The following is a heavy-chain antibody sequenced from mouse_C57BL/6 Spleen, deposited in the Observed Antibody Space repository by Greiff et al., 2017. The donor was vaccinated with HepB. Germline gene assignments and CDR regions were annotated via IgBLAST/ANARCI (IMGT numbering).Heavy chain of an antibody. CDR3: ARNGGSSASFAY. V-gene: IGHV1-59*01. CDR2: IDPSDSYT. CDR1: GYTFTSYW. D-gene: IGHD1-1*01. Sequence: QVQLQQPGAELVRPGTSVKLSCKASGYTFTSYWMHWVKQRPGQGLEWIGVIDPSDSYTNYNQKFKGKATLTVDTSSSTAYMQLSSLTSEDSAVYYCARNGGSSASFAYWGQGTLVTVSA. J-gene: IGHJ3*01.